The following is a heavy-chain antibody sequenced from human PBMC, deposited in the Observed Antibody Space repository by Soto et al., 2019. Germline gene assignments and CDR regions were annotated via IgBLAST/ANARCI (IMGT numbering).Heavy chain of an antibody. D-gene: IGHD6-13*01. CDR1: GASMNSYH. J-gene: IGHJ5*02. CDR3: ARDQGVAAAGINWFDP. V-gene: IGHV4-4*07. CDR2: IHSSGST. Sequence: SETLSLTCTVSGASMNSYHWSWIRQPAGKGLEWIGHIHSSGSTNYNPSLKSRVTMSVDTSKNQFSLRLMSLTAADTAVYYCARDQGVAAAGINWFDPWGQGSLVTVSS.